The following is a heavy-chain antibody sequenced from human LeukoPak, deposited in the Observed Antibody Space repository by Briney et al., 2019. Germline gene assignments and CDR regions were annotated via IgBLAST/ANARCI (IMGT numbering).Heavy chain of an antibody. CDR1: GFPFSDYY. J-gene: IGHJ4*02. V-gene: IGHV3-11*01. CDR2: ISSSGSTI. D-gene: IGHD6-13*01. Sequence: GSLRLSCAASGFPFSDYYMSGIRQAPGKGVEWVSYISSSGSTIYYADSVKGRFTISRDNAKNSLYLQMNSLRAEDTAVYYCAREAAAVNDYWGQGTLVTVSS. CDR3: AREAAAVNDY.